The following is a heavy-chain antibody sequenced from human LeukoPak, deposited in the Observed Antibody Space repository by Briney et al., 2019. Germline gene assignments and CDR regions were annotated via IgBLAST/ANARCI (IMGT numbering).Heavy chain of an antibody. CDR3: AKDGGNLPVDY. CDR1: GYSFTSYW. V-gene: IGHV5-10-1*01. CDR2: IDPSDSYT. Sequence: PGESLKISCQGSGYSFTSYWISWVRQMPGRGLEWMGRIDPSDSYTNYSPSFQGHVTISADKSISTAYLQWSSLQASDTAMYYCAKDGGNLPVDYWGQGTLVTVSS. D-gene: IGHD4-23*01. J-gene: IGHJ4*02.